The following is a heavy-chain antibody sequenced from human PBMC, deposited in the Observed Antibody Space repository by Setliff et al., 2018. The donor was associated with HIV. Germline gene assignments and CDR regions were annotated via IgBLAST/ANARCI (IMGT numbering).Heavy chain of an antibody. CDR2: IYPGDSDT. D-gene: IGHD3-9*01. Sequence: GESLKISCKGSGYSFTNYWVAWVRQMPGRGLEWMGIIYPGDSDTRYSPSFQGQVTISADKSISTAYLQWSSLKASDTAMYYCARQGDYHILTGYYSGPHDAFDIWGQGTMVTVSS. J-gene: IGHJ3*02. CDR1: GYSFTNYW. V-gene: IGHV5-51*01. CDR3: ARQGDYHILTGYYSGPHDAFDI.